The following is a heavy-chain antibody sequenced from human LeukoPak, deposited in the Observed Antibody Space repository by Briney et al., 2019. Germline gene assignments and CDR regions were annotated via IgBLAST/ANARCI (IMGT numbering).Heavy chain of an antibody. CDR3: ARASTPYYYDSSGPHVSLDY. CDR2: VTHTGGT. V-gene: IGHV4-34*01. CDR1: GGSFSGYY. D-gene: IGHD3-22*01. Sequence: SETLSLTCAVYGGSFSGYYWSWIRQPPGEGLEWIGEVTHTGGTNYNPSLKSRVTISLDTFKNQFSLKLTSVTAADTAVYYCARASTPYYYDSSGPHVSLDYWGQGTLVTVSS. J-gene: IGHJ4*01.